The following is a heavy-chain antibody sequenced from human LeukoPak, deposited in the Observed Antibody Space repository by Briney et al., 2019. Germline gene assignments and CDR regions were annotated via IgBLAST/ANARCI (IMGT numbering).Heavy chain of an antibody. CDR2: ISAYNGNT. V-gene: IGHV1-18*01. CDR1: GYTLTELS. D-gene: IGHD2-21*02. CDR3: ARETVTAFDY. Sequence: ASVKVSCKVSGYTLTELSMHWVRQAPGQGLEWMGWISAYNGNTNYAQKLQGRVTMTTDTSTSTAYMELRSLRSDDTAVYYCARETVTAFDYWGQGTLVTVSS. J-gene: IGHJ4*02.